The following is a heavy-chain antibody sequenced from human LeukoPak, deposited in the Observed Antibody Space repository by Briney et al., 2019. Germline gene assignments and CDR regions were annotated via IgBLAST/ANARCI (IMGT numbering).Heavy chain of an antibody. Sequence: SETLSLTRTVSGGSISSSSYYWGWIRQPPGKGLEWIGSIYYSGSTYYNPSLKSRVTISVDTSENQFSLKLSSVTAADTAVYYCARQSGITIFGVVIPGALDYWGQGTLVTVSS. CDR1: GGSISSSSYY. CDR3: ARQSGITIFGVVIPGALDY. CDR2: IYYSGST. D-gene: IGHD3-3*01. J-gene: IGHJ4*02. V-gene: IGHV4-39*01.